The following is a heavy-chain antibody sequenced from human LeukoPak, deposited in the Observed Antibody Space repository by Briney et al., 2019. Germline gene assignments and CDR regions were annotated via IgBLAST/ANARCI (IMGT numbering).Heavy chain of an antibody. CDR2: ISSDGGTE. CDR1: GFTFSVFE. V-gene: IGHV3-48*03. CDR3: ATLGHPFDY. J-gene: IGHJ4*02. Sequence: GGSLRLSCAASGFTFSVFEMNWVRQAPGKGLEWISYISSDGGTELYTDSVRGRFTISRDNAKNSLYLQMNSPTAEDTAVYYCATLGHPFDYWGQGRLVTVSS.